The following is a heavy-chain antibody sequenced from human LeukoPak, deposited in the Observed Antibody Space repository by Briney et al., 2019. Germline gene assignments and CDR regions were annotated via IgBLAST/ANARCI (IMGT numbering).Heavy chain of an antibody. Sequence: PGGSLRLSCAASGFTFNSYWMSWVRQAPGKGLEWVANIKQDGSEKYYVDSVKGRFTISRDNAKNSLYLQMNSLRAEDTAVYYCARDRYCSSASCYGGDYWGQGTLVTVSS. CDR2: IKQDGSEK. CDR1: GFTFNSYW. D-gene: IGHD2-2*01. J-gene: IGHJ4*02. V-gene: IGHV3-7*05. CDR3: ARDRYCSSASCYGGDY.